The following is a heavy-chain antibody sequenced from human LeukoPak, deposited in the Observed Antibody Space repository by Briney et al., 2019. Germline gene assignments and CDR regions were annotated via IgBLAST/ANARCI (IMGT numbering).Heavy chain of an antibody. CDR3: ARDATGRTAWFDP. V-gene: IGHV4-39*07. J-gene: IGHJ5*02. D-gene: IGHD1-14*01. CDR2: IYTSGST. Sequence: SETLSLACTVSGGSISSSSYYWGWIRQPPGKGLEWIGRIYTSGSTNYNPSLKSRVTMSVDTSKNQFSLKLSSVTAADTAVYYCARDATGRTAWFDPWGQGTLVTVSS. CDR1: GGSISSSSYY.